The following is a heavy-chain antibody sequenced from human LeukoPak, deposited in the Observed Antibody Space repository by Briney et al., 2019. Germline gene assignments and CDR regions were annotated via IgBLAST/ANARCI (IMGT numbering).Heavy chain of an antibody. J-gene: IGHJ2*01. V-gene: IGHV4-38-2*01. Sequence: PSETLSLTCAVSGYSISSGYYWGWIRQPPGKGLEWIGSIYHSGSTYNPSLKSRVTISVDTSKNQSSLKLSSVTAADTAVYYCARSNLGSNWYFDLWGRGTLVTVSS. D-gene: IGHD4/OR15-4a*01. CDR2: IYHSGST. CDR3: ARSNLGSNWYFDL. CDR1: GYSISSGYY.